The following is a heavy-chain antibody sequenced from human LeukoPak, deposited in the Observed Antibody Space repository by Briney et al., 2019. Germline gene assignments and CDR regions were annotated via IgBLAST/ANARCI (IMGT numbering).Heavy chain of an antibody. CDR2: ISGNGVST. CDR1: GFTFSSYA. D-gene: IGHD6-19*01. J-gene: IGHJ6*02. Sequence: GGSLRLSCAASGFTFSSYAMYWVRRTPGKGLEYVSVISGNGVSTHYATSVKGRFTISRDNSKNTLYLQMNSLRAEDTAVYYCAKDSGYSSGWTTSYGMDVWGQGTTVTVSS. V-gene: IGHV3-64*01. CDR3: AKDSGYSSGWTTSYGMDV.